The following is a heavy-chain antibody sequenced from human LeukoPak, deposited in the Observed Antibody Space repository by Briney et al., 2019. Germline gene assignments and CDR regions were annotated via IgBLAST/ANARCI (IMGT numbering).Heavy chain of an antibody. CDR3: ARDLPDCSSTSCYLFDY. CDR2: FDPEDGET. CDR1: GYTLTELS. J-gene: IGHJ4*02. Sequence: GASVKVSCKVSGYTLTELSMHWVRQAPGKGLEWMGGFDPEDGETIYAQKFQGRVTMIEDTSTDTAYMELRSLRSDDTAVYYCARDLPDCSSTSCYLFDYWGQGTLVTVSS. V-gene: IGHV1-24*01. D-gene: IGHD2-2*01.